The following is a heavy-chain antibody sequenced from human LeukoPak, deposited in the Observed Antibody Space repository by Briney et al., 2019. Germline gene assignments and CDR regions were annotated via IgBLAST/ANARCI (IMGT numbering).Heavy chain of an antibody. J-gene: IGHJ3*02. V-gene: IGHV1-46*01. Sequence: GASVKVSCKASGYTLTSYYMHWVRQAPGQGLEWMGIINPTVGDTIYAQKFQGRVTMTRDMSTSTVYMGLSSLRSDDTAVYYCARYGFSSSWQGGWHAFDIWGQGTMVTVSS. CDR1: GYTLTSYY. CDR3: ARYGFSSSWQGGWHAFDI. CDR2: INPTVGDT. D-gene: IGHD6-13*01.